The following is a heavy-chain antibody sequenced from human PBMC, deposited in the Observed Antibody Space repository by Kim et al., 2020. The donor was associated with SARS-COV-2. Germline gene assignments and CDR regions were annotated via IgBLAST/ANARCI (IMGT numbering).Heavy chain of an antibody. CDR1: GGSISSYY. CDR2: IYNSGST. Sequence: SETLSLTCSVSGGSISSYYWSWIRQPPGKGLEWIGYIYNSGSTNYNPSLKSRVTISVDTSKNQFSLKLSSVTAADTAVYYCARHFESGWFGELFHYYYYGMDVWGQGTTVTVSS. J-gene: IGHJ6*02. V-gene: IGHV4-59*13. CDR3: ARHFESGWFGELFHYYYYGMDV. D-gene: IGHD3-10*01.